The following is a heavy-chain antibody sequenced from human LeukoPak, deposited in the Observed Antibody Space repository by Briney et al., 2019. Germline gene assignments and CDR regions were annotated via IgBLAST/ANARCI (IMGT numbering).Heavy chain of an antibody. D-gene: IGHD6-19*01. CDR2: INPNSGGT. V-gene: IGHV1-2*02. CDR1: GYTFTGYY. J-gene: IGHJ5*02. CDR3: AREVSLAVAGTGGWFDP. Sequence: ALVKVSCKASGYTFTGYYMHWVRQAPGQGLEWMGWINPNSGGTNYAQKFQGRVTMTRDTSISTAYMELSRLRSDDTAVYYCAREVSLAVAGTGGWFDPWGQGTLVTVSS.